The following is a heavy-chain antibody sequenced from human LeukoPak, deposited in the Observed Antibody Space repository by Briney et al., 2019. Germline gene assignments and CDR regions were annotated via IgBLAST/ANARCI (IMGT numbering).Heavy chain of an antibody. CDR2: VNHGGDT. CDR3: ARAAWNGGGGFDP. CDR1: NGSFSGYH. D-gene: IGHD3-16*01. Sequence: SETLSLTCAVYNGSFSGYHWSWIRQSPERVLEWIGEVNHGGDTNYNLSLRSRVAISLDTSKNHFSLKLRSVTAADTAVYNCARAAWNGGGGFDPWGQGTLVTVSS. V-gene: IGHV4-34*01. J-gene: IGHJ5*02.